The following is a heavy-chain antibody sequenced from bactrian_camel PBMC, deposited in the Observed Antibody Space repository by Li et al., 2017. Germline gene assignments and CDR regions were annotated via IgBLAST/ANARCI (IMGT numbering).Heavy chain of an antibody. CDR2: LDRDGTT. CDR1: GYTYFSRYC. D-gene: IGHD5*01. J-gene: IGHJ4*01. Sequence: QVQLVESGGGSVQAGGSLRLSCVTSGYTYFSRYCMAWFRQAPGKQREGVASLDRDGTTWHAGSAKGRFGISKDLAKSTLYLQLSNLTIEDTAMYYCTRGSWRNGVRGQGTQVTVS. CDR3: TRGSWRNGV. V-gene: IGHV3S55*01.